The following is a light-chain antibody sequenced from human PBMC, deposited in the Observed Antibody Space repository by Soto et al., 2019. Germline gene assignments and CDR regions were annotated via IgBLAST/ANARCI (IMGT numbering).Light chain of an antibody. CDR1: QSLSRW. Sequence: IQMTQSPSSVSASVGDRVTITCRAGQSLSRWLAWYQQKPGKAPKLLIYDASTLQPGVPSRFSGSGSGTEFTLTISSLQPGDFASYYCQEAVYWTFGQGTKVEIK. J-gene: IGKJ1*01. V-gene: IGKV1-12*01. CDR2: DAS. CDR3: QEAVYWT.